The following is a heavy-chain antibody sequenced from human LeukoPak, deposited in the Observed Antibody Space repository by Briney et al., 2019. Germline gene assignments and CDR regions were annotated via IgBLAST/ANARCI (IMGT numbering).Heavy chain of an antibody. Sequence: GGSLRLSCAASGFTFDDYAMHWVRQAPGKGLEWVSGISWNSGSIGYADSVKGRFTISRDNAKNSLYLQMNSLRAEDTALYYCATSYTMVRGAFDYWGQGTLVTVSS. CDR1: GFTFDDYA. V-gene: IGHV3-9*01. CDR3: ATSYTMVRGAFDY. D-gene: IGHD3-10*01. J-gene: IGHJ4*02. CDR2: ISWNSGSI.